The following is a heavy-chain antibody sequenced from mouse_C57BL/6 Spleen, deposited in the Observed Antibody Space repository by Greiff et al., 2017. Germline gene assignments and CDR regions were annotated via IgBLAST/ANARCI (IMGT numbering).Heavy chain of an antibody. CDR2: INYDGSST. CDR1: GFTFSDYY. D-gene: IGHD1-1*01. CDR3: ARDRGYYGSSPDYYAMDY. J-gene: IGHJ4*01. Sequence: EVQVVESEGGLVQPGSSMKLSCTASGFTFSDYYMAWVRQVPEKGLEWVANINYDGSSTYYLDSLKSRFIISRDNAKNILYLQMSSLKSEDTATYYCARDRGYYGSSPDYYAMDYWGQGTSVTVSA. V-gene: IGHV5-16*01.